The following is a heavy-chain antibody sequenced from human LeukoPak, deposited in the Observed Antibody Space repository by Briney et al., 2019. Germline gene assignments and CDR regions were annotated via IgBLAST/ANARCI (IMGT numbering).Heavy chain of an antibody. V-gene: IGHV3-30*02. J-gene: IGHJ4*02. CDR2: IRYDGSNK. CDR3: AKDQIARTYYDFWSGYFDY. CDR1: GFTFSSYG. D-gene: IGHD3-3*01. Sequence: GGSLRLSCAASGFTFSSYGMHWVRQAPGKGLEWVAFIRYDGSNKYYADSVKGRFTISRDNSKNTLYLQMNSLRAEDTAVYYCAKDQIARTYYDFWSGYFDYWGQGTLVTVSS.